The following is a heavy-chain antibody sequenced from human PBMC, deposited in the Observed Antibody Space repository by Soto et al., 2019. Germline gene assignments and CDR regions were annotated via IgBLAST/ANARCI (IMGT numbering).Heavy chain of an antibody. CDR1: GFTFSSYA. Sequence: GGSLRLSCAASGFTFSSYAMHWVRQAPGKGLEWVAVISYDGSNKYYADSVKGRFTISRDNSKNTLYLQTNSLRAEDTAVYYCARDPTRGVVVVVAAYYYYYGMDVWGQGTTVTVSS. D-gene: IGHD2-15*01. CDR2: ISYDGSNK. CDR3: ARDPTRGVVVVVAAYYYYYGMDV. J-gene: IGHJ6*02. V-gene: IGHV3-30-3*01.